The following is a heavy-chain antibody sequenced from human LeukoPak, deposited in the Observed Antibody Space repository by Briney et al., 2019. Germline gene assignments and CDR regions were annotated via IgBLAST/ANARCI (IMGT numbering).Heavy chain of an antibody. Sequence: QPGGSLRLSCAASGFTFSGSAMHWVRQASGKGLEWVGRIRSKANSYATAYASSVKGRFTLSRDDSKNTAYLQMNSLKTEDTAVYYCTRHHYYDSSGYYSEYFQHWGQGTLVTVSS. CDR1: GFTFSGSA. CDR2: IRSKANSYAT. J-gene: IGHJ1*01. V-gene: IGHV3-73*01. D-gene: IGHD3-22*01. CDR3: TRHHYYDSSGYYSEYFQH.